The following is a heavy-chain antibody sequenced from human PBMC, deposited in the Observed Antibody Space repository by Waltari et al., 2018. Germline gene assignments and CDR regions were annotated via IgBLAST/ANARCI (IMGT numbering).Heavy chain of an antibody. D-gene: IGHD2-2*02. CDR3: ARGECSSTSCYMAFDI. Sequence: QVQLVQSGAEVKKPGSSVKVSCKASGGTFSSYAISWVRQAPGQGLEWMGGNIPICGTANYAQKVQGRVTITADESTSTAYMELSSLRSEDTAVYYCARGECSSTSCYMAFDIWGQGTMVTVSS. V-gene: IGHV1-69*01. CDR2: NIPICGTA. CDR1: GGTFSSYA. J-gene: IGHJ3*02.